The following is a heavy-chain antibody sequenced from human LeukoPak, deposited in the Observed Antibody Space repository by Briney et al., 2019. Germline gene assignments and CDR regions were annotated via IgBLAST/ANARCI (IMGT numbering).Heavy chain of an antibody. CDR1: GCSISSYY. V-gene: IGHV4-4*07. J-gene: IGHJ5*02. CDR3: AREGLNMVRGVIPKEAWGWFDP. D-gene: IGHD3-10*01. Sequence: PSETLSLTCTVSGCSISSYYWNWIRQPAGKGLEWIGRIYSGGSTNYNPSLKSRATISVDTSKNQFSLKLSSVTAADTAVYYCAREGLNMVRGVIPKEAWGWFDPWGQGTLVTVSS. CDR2: IYSGGST.